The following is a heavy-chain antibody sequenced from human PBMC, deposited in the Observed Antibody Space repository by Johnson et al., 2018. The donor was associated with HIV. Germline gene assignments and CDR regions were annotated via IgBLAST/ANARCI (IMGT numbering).Heavy chain of an antibody. J-gene: IGHJ3*01. CDR1: GLTFSTSP. CDR3: ARSMRGAFDV. V-gene: IGHV3-30*04. D-gene: IGHD3-10*01. Sequence: QVQLVESGGAVVRPGRSLSLSCAVSGLTFSTSPMPWVRQAPGKGLDWVQVISFDGSNKYYADSVKGRFTISRDNSKNTLYLQMNSLRAEDTAVYYCARSMRGAFDVWGQGTMVTVSS. CDR2: ISFDGSNK.